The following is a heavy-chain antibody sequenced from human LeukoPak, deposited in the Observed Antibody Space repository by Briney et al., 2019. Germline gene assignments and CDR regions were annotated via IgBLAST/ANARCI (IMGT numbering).Heavy chain of an antibody. D-gene: IGHD3-3*01. CDR3: ARATYYDFWSGYGVLDY. CDR2: ISAYNGKT. J-gene: IGHJ4*02. Sequence: ASVKVSCKASGYTFTSYGISWGRQAPGQGLEWMGWISAYNGKTNYAQKLQGRVTMTTDASTSTAYMELRSLRSDDTSVHYCARATYYDFWSGYGVLDYWGQGTLVTVSS. V-gene: IGHV1-18*01. CDR1: GYTFTSYG.